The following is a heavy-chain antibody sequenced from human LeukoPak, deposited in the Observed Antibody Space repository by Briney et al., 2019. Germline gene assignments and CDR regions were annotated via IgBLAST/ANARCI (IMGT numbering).Heavy chain of an antibody. V-gene: IGHV4-31*03. D-gene: IGHD4-11*01. CDR1: GGSISSGGYY. J-gene: IGHJ5*02. CDR2: IYYSGST. CDR3: ARGFSFYSSWFDP. Sequence: SETLSLTRTVSGGSISSGGYYWSWIRQHPGKGLEWIGYIYYSGSTYYNPSLKSRVTISVDTSKNQFSLKLSSVTAADTAVYYCARGFSFYSSWFDPWGQGTLVTVSS.